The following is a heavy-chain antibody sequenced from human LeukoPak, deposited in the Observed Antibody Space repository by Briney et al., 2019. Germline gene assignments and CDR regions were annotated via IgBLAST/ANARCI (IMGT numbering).Heavy chain of an antibody. CDR3: TKDTSAGGADY. D-gene: IGHD2-15*01. CDR2: IYWDGSRK. CDR1: GFSLNDHA. J-gene: IGHJ4*02. V-gene: IGHV3-9*01. Sequence: PGGTLRLSCAASGFSLNDHAKHWVRQVPGTGLELVSGIYWDGSRKDYADSVKGRFTVFRDNAKNFPYLEINSLRVEDTALYYCTKDTSAGGADYWGQGTQVTVSP.